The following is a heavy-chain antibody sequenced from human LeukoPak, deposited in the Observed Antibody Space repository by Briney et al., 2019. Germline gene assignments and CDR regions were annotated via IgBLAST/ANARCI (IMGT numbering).Heavy chain of an antibody. J-gene: IGHJ4*02. V-gene: IGHV4-39*01. CDR3: ARRRFVRGPDVVNPFDY. Sequence: PSETLSLTCTVSGGSISSTFYYWGWIRQPPGTGLEWIGSINYSGSTYYNPSLKSRVTISVDTSKNQFPLKLSSVTAADTAVYYCARRRFVRGPDVVNPFDYWGQGTLVTVSS. CDR1: GGSISSTFYY. D-gene: IGHD2-8*01. CDR2: INYSGST.